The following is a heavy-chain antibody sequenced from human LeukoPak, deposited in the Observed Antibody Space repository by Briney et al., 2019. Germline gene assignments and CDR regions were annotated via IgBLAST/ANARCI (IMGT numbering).Heavy chain of an antibody. V-gene: IGHV3-7*01. J-gene: IGHJ4*02. Sequence: PGGSLRLSCAASGFTFSSYWMSWVRQAPGKGLEWVAKIKQDGSEKYYVDSVKGRFTISRDNAKNSLYLQMNSLRAEDTAVYYCARKGLLGGSYTFDYWGQGTLVTVSS. D-gene: IGHD1-26*01. CDR3: ARKGLLGGSYTFDY. CDR1: GFTFSSYW. CDR2: IKQDGSEK.